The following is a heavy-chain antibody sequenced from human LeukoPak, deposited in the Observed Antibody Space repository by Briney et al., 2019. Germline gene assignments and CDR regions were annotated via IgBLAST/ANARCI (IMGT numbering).Heavy chain of an antibody. J-gene: IGHJ4*02. CDR3: ARSEYYGDYDNS. V-gene: IGHV3-53*01. Sequence: GGSLRLSCAASGFTVSSNYMSWVRQAPGKGLEWVSVIYSGGSTYYADSVKGRFTISRDNSKNTLYLQMNSLRAEDTAVYYCARSEYYGDYDNSWGQGTLVTVSS. D-gene: IGHD4-17*01. CDR1: GFTVSSNY. CDR2: IYSGGST.